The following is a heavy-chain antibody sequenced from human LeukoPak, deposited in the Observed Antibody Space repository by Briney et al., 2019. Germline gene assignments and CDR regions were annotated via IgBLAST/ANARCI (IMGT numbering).Heavy chain of an antibody. CDR3: ARESTSYYDSSGYPY. Sequence: GGSLRLSCAASGFTLSSYSMNWVRQAPGKGVEWVSSISSSSSYIYYADSVKGRFTISRDNAKNSLYLQMNSLRAEDTAVYYCARESTSYYDSSGYPYWGQGTLVTVSS. J-gene: IGHJ4*02. CDR1: GFTLSSYS. CDR2: ISSSSSYI. D-gene: IGHD3-22*01. V-gene: IGHV3-21*01.